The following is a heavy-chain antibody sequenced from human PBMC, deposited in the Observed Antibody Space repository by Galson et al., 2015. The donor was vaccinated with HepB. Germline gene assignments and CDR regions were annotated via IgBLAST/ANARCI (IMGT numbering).Heavy chain of an antibody. J-gene: IGHJ4*02. CDR1: GFTFSSYG. CDR3: ARDGSGNTFGSYFDY. CDR2: IWADGSNK. D-gene: IGHD5-18*01. Sequence: SLRLSCAASGFTFSSYGMHWVRQAPGKGLEWVAGIWADGSNKFNADSVKGRFTIFRDNSKKTLYLQMNSLRAEDTAVYYCARDGSGNTFGSYFDYWGQGILVPVSS. V-gene: IGHV3-33*01.